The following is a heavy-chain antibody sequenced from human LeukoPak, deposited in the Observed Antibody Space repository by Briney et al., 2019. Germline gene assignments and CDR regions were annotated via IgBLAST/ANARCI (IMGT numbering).Heavy chain of an antibody. Sequence: SETLSLTCTVSGGSISSYYWSWIRQPAGKGLEWIGRIYTSGSTNYNPSLKSRVTILIDTSKNQFSLDLSSVTAADTAVYYCAARITAAAGRWFDPWGQGTLATVSS. CDR3: AARITAAAGRWFDP. D-gene: IGHD6-13*01. CDR1: GGSISSYY. J-gene: IGHJ5*02. V-gene: IGHV4-4*07. CDR2: IYTSGST.